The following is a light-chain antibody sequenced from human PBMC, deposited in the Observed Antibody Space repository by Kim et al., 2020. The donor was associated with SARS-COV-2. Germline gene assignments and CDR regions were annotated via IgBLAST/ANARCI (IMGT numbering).Light chain of an antibody. Sequence: ASVGDRVTITCRASQVISNYLGWFQQKPGKAPKLLIYAASSLQTGVPSKFSGSGSGTDFTFTISSLQPEDIATYYCQEYDNHPLTFGGGTKLDIK. CDR1: QVISNY. J-gene: IGKJ4*01. CDR3: QEYDNHPLT. CDR2: AAS. V-gene: IGKV1-33*01.